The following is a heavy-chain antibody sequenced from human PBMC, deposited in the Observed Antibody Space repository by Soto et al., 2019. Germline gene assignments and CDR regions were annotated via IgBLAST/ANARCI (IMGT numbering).Heavy chain of an antibody. CDR3: AKVMVRGVIINYYYSSMDV. D-gene: IGHD3-10*01. CDR2: ISGSGAST. CDR1: GFTFTGYA. V-gene: IGHV3-23*01. Sequence: PGGSLRLSCAASGFTFTGYAMSCVRHAPGKGLEWVSGISGSGASTYYADSVKGRFTISRDNSKNTLYLQMNSLRAEDTAVSYCAKVMVRGVIINYYYSSMDVWGKATTVTVSS. J-gene: IGHJ6*04.